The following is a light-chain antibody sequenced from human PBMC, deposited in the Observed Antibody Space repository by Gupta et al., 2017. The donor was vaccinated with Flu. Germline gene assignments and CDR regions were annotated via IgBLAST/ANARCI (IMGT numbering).Light chain of an antibody. CDR3: EGWEDSRNGKWV. CDR1: SSHVGSNT. CDR2: VNN. J-gene: IGLJ3*02. V-gene: IGLV1-44*01. Sequence: QSVLTQPPSASRTHGQRVTISCSGSSSHVGSNTVNWYQQHPGTAPKVLIYVNNERPSGVSARVSGSKSGTSASMASSGVQAEEEVDYYCEGWEDSRNGKWVFGGGTRLTVL.